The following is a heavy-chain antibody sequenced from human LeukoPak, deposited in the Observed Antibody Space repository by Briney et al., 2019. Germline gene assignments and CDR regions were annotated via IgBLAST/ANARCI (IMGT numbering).Heavy chain of an antibody. V-gene: IGHV4-59*01. Sequence: PSETLSPTCTVSGGSISSYYWSWIRQPPGKGLEWIGYIYYSGITNYNPSLKSRTTISVDTSKNKFSLKLSSVTAADTAVYYCATSPRGSGSYDYWGQGTLVTVSS. CDR3: ATSPRGSGSYDY. D-gene: IGHD3-10*01. J-gene: IGHJ4*02. CDR1: GGSISSYY. CDR2: IYYSGIT.